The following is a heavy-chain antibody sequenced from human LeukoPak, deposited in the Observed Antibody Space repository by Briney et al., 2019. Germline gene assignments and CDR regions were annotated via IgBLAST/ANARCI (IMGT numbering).Heavy chain of an antibody. J-gene: IGHJ6*03. Sequence: GASVKVSCKASGYTFTSYGISWVRQAPGQGLEWMGWITPYNGNTNYAQKFQGRVTLTTDTSTSTAYMELRSLRSDDTAVYYCARDTGYINYDYYYSMDVWGEGTTVTVSS. CDR1: GYTFTSYG. V-gene: IGHV1-18*01. CDR2: ITPYNGNT. D-gene: IGHD6-13*01. CDR3: ARDTGYINYDYYYSMDV.